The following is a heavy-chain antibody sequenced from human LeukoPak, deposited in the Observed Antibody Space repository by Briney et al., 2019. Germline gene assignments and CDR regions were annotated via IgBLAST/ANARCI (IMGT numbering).Heavy chain of an antibody. CDR3: AKAVGSSGYFSRDAFDI. Sequence: GGSLRLSYPPSGFTFSSYSMSWVRQAPGKGLEWVAVISGGGSGTYYADSVRGRFTISRDNSKNTVYLQTNSLRAEDTAIYYCAKAVGSSGYFSRDAFDIWGEGTMVTVSS. D-gene: IGHD3-22*01. V-gene: IGHV3-23*01. J-gene: IGHJ3*02. CDR2: ISGGGSGT. CDR1: GFTFSSYS.